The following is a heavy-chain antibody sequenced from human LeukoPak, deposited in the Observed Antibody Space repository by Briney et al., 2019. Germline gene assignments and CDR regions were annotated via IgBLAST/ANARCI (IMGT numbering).Heavy chain of an antibody. CDR2: IYPGDSDT. D-gene: IGHD3-22*01. CDR3: ARRHSSLPLDY. Sequence: GESLKISCQGSGYSSSTYWIGWVRQMPGKGLEWMGIIYPGDSDTRYSPSFQGQVTISADKSISTAYLQWSSLKASDTAMYYCARRHSSLPLDYWGQGTLVTVSS. CDR1: GYSSSTYW. J-gene: IGHJ4*02. V-gene: IGHV5-51*01.